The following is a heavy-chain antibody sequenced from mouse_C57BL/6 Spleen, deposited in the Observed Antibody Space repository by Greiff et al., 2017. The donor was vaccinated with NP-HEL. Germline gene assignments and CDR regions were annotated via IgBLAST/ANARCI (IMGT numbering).Heavy chain of an antibody. Sequence: EVKLVESGGGLVKPGGSLKLSCAASGFTFSDYGMHWVRQAPEKGLEWVAYISSGSSTIYYADTVKGRFTISRDNAKNTLFLQMTSLRSEDTAMYYCATYYYGREYYFDYWGQGTTLTVSS. V-gene: IGHV5-17*01. CDR1: GFTFSDYG. J-gene: IGHJ2*01. D-gene: IGHD1-1*01. CDR2: ISSGSSTI. CDR3: ATYYYGREYYFDY.